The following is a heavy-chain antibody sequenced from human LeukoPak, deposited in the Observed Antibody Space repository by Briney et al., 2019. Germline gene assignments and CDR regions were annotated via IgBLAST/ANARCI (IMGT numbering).Heavy chain of an antibody. CDR3: ARGSGSSWNGGFDY. D-gene: IGHD6-13*01. V-gene: IGHV4-34*01. CDR1: GGSFSGYY. J-gene: IGHJ4*02. Sequence: SETLSLTCAVYGGSFSGYYWSWIRQPPGKGLEWIGEINHSGSTNYNPSLKSRVTISVDTSKNQFSLKLSSVTAADTAVYYCARGSGSSWNGGFDYWGQGTLVTVSS. CDR2: INHSGST.